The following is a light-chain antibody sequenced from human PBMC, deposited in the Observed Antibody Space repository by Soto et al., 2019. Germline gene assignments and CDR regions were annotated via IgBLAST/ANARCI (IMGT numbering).Light chain of an antibody. CDR2: GAS. J-gene: IGKJ4*01. CDR1: QSVSSSY. CDR3: QQYGSSLGVT. V-gene: IGKV3-20*01. Sequence: IAMCQSEPTLSLLTVECATLSYLAIQSVSSSYLAWYQQKPGQAPRLLIYGASSRATGIPDRFSGSGSGTDFTLTISRLEPEDFAVYYCQQYGSSLGVTFGGGTKVDI.